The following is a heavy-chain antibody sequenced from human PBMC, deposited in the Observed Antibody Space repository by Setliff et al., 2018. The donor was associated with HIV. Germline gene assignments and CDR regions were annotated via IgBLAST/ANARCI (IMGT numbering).Heavy chain of an antibody. CDR3: ARGVWELPPYYMDV. V-gene: IGHV1-2*02. J-gene: IGHJ6*03. D-gene: IGHD1-26*01. CDR2: IDPDKGDT. Sequence: GASVKVSCKISGYTFTDFWIHWVRQAPGQGLESMGWIDPDKGDTGYAHNFQGRVIMTRDTSTSTVYMELHWLTSDDTAVYYCARGVWELPPYYMDVWGKGTTVTVSS. CDR1: GYTFTDFW.